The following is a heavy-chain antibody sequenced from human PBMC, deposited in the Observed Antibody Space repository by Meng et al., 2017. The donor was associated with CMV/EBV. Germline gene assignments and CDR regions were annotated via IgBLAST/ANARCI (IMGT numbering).Heavy chain of an antibody. J-gene: IGHJ5*02. D-gene: IGHD3-3*01. V-gene: IGHV4-34*01. CDR3: ARVWVRPAVLRFLKSVRFDP. Sequence: HVHSQQWGEALLVPSEPPSPTSAVVGGSFSGYYWSWIRQPPGQGLGRIGKINHSGSTNYNPSLTSRVPISVDTSKNQFSLKLSSGTAADTAVYYCARVWVRPAVLRFLKSVRFDPWGQGTLVTVSS. CDR2: INHSGST. CDR1: GGSFSGYY.